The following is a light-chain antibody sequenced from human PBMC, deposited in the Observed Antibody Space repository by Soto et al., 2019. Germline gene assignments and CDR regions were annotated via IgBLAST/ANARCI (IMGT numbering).Light chain of an antibody. CDR3: PKYNSAPFT. Sequence: DIQMTQSPSSLSASVGDRVTITCRASQGISNYLAWYQQTPGKVPKLLIYAASTLQSGGPSRFSGSGSGTDLTLTISSLQPEDVATYYCPKYNSAPFTFGPGTKVDIK. CDR2: AAS. CDR1: QGISNY. V-gene: IGKV1-27*01. J-gene: IGKJ3*01.